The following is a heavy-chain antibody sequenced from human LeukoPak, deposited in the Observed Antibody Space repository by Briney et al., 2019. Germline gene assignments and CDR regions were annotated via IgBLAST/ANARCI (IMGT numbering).Heavy chain of an antibody. V-gene: IGHV3-15*01. CDR3: TTAGIAAAAFDY. J-gene: IGHJ4*02. CDR1: GFTFSNAW. Sequence: GGSLTLSCAASGFTFSNAWMSWARQAPGKGLEWVGRIKSKNDGGTTDYAAPVKGRFSISRDDSKNTLYLQMNSLKTEDTAVYYCTTAGIAAAAFDYWGEGTLVTVSS. CDR2: IKSKNDGGTT. D-gene: IGHD6-13*01.